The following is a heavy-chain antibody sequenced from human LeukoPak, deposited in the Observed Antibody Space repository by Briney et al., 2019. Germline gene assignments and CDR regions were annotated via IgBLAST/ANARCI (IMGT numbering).Heavy chain of an antibody. Sequence: SETLSLTCTVSGVSISSYYWSWIRQPPGKGLEWLGYIYYSGSTNYNPSLKSRVTISVDTSKNQFSLKLSSVTAADTAVYYCARARYHTEMTYFRTVYYFDYWGQGTLVTVSS. V-gene: IGHV4-59*01. CDR3: ARARYHTEMTYFRTVYYFDY. J-gene: IGHJ4*02. CDR1: GVSISSYY. CDR2: IYYSGST. D-gene: IGHD3/OR15-3a*01.